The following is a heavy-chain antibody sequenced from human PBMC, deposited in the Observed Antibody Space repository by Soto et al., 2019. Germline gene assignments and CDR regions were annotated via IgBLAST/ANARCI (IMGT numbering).Heavy chain of an antibody. CDR3: ASTPMVRGVIARFLGMDV. V-gene: IGHV1-69*01. CDR1: GGTFSSYA. J-gene: IGHJ6*02. D-gene: IGHD3-10*01. CDR2: IIPIFGTA. Sequence: QVQLVQSGAEVKKPGSSVKVSYKASGGTFSSYAISWVRQAPGQGLEWMGGIIPIFGTANYAQKFQGRVTITADESTSTAYMELSSLRSEDTAVYYCASTPMVRGVIARFLGMDVWGQGTTVTVSS.